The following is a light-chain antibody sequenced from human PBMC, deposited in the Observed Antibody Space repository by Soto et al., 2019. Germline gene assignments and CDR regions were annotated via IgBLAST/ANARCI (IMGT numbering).Light chain of an antibody. CDR2: EVS. J-gene: IGLJ1*01. CDR3: YSYTSSSTYV. Sequence: QSVLTQPASVSGSPGQSITISCTGTGSDIGSYNFVSWYQHHPGKAPKLMIYEVSNRPSGVSDRFSGSKSDNTASLSISGLQAEDEGDYHCYSYTSSSTYVFGTGTKVTVL. CDR1: GSDIGSYNF. V-gene: IGLV2-14*01.